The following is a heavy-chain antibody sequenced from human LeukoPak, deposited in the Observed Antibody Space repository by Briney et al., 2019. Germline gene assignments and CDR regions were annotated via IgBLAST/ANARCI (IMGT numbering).Heavy chain of an antibody. J-gene: IGHJ4*02. CDR3: AREGYYDFWSGYLYYFDY. Sequence: PGGSLRLSCAASGFSFSDYWMNWVRQAPGKGLEWVAKIKPDGSEKYYVDSVKGRSTISRDNAKNSLFLQMNNLRAEDTAVYYCAREGYYDFWSGYLYYFDYWGQGTLVTVSS. CDR1: GFSFSDYW. D-gene: IGHD3-3*01. V-gene: IGHV3-7*01. CDR2: IKPDGSEK.